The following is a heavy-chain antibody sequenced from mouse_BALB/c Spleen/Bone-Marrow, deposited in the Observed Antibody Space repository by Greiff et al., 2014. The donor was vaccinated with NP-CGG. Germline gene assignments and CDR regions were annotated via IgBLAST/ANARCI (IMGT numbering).Heavy chain of an antibody. Sequence: VQLQQSGAELVRPGALVKLSCKASGFNIKDYYMHWVKQRPEQGLEWIGWIDPENGNTIYDPKFQGKASITADTSSNTAYLQLSSLTSEDTDVYYCARWGNYYFDYWGQGTTLTVSS. CDR3: ARWGNYYFDY. CDR2: IDPENGNT. V-gene: IGHV14-1*02. J-gene: IGHJ2*01. CDR1: GFNIKDYY.